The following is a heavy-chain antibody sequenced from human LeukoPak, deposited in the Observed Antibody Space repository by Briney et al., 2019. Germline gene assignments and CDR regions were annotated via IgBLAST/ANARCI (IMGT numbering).Heavy chain of an antibody. CDR2: ISGSGGST. V-gene: IGHV3-23*01. CDR3: AKGSASYYYYGMDV. Sequence: GGSLRLSCAASGFTFGSYAMSWVRQAPGKGLEWVSAISGSGGSTYYADSVKGRFTISRDNSKNTLYLQMNSLGAEDTAVYYCAKGSASYYYYGMDVWGQGTTVTVSS. CDR1: GFTFGSYA. J-gene: IGHJ6*02. D-gene: IGHD6-6*01.